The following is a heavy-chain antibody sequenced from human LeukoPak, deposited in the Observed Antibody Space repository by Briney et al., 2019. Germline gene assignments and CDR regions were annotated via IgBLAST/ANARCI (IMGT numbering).Heavy chain of an antibody. V-gene: IGHV3-23*01. CDR3: AKVGQLGYFDY. D-gene: IGHD6-13*01. CDR1: GFTFSSYA. Sequence: GGSLRLSCAASGFTFSSYAMSWVRQAPGKGLEWVSGTSGSGGSTYYADSVKGRFTISRDNSKNTLYLQMNSLRAEDTAVYYCAKVGQLGYFDYWGQGTLVTVSS. CDR2: TSGSGGST. J-gene: IGHJ4*02.